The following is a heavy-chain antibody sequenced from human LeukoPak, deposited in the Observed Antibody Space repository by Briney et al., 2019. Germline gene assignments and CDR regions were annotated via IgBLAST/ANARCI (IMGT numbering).Heavy chain of an antibody. Sequence: SETLSLTCTVSGGSITSGGYYWSWIRQHPGKGLEWIGYIYYSGSTYYNPSLKSRVTISVDTPKNQFSLKLSSVTAADTAVYYCASRQQLVSWFDPWGQGTLVTVSS. V-gene: IGHV4-31*03. CDR2: IYYSGST. J-gene: IGHJ5*02. D-gene: IGHD6-13*01. CDR3: ASRQQLVSWFDP. CDR1: GGSITSGGYY.